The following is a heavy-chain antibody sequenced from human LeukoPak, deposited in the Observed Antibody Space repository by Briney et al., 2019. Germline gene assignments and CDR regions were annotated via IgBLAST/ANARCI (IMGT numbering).Heavy chain of an antibody. CDR1: GYTFAAYY. D-gene: IGHD5-24*01. J-gene: IGHJ4*02. V-gene: IGHV1-2*02. CDR2: INPNDGDT. Sequence: ASVKVSCKVSGYTFAAYYIHWVRQAPGQGLEWMGWINPNDGDTNCAQKFQGRVTVTRDTSISTAYMDLSRLRSDDTAMYYCARWLQRDVYGDYWGQGTLVTVCS. CDR3: ARWLQRDVYGDY.